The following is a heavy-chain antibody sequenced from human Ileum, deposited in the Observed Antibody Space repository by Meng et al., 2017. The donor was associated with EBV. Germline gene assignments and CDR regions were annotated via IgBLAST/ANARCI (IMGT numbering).Heavy chain of an antibody. CDR1: GGSVMSNNW. J-gene: IGHJ4*02. V-gene: IGHV4-4*02. CDR2: IFHIGST. D-gene: IGHD3-9*01. Sequence: QGQLQESGPRLVKPSGTLSLTFAVSGGSVMSNNWWSWVRQPPGKGLEWIGEIFHIGSTNNSPSLKSRVTISVDNSKNQFSLSLTSVTAADTAIYYCAKVSLTGTFYDHWGQGILVTVSS. CDR3: AKVSLTGTFYDH.